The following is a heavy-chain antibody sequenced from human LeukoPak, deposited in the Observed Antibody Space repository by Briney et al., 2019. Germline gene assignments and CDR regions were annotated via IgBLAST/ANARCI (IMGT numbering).Heavy chain of an antibody. CDR3: ARGADTGYSSDS. V-gene: IGHV3-23*01. D-gene: IGHD6-19*01. CDR2: ISNSGEST. J-gene: IGHJ5*02. CDR1: GFTFSSYA. Sequence: GGSLRLSCAASGFTFSSYAMNWVRQAPGKGLEWVSTISNSGESTYYADSVKGRFTISRDTSKNTLYLQMNSLRAEDTAVYYCARGADTGYSSDSWGQGTLVTVSS.